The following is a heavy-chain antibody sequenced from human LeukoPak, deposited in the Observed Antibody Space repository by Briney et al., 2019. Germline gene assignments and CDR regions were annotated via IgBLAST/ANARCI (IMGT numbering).Heavy chain of an antibody. D-gene: IGHD3-22*01. J-gene: IGHJ3*02. Sequence: ASVKVSCKASGGTFSSYGISWVRQAPGQGLEWMGWISAYNGNTSYAQKLQGRVTMTTDTSTSTAYMELRSLRSDDTAVYYCARGWYYYDSSGYWAAFDIWGQGTMVTVSS. CDR2: ISAYNGNT. CDR3: ARGWYYYDSSGYWAAFDI. V-gene: IGHV1-18*01. CDR1: GGTFSSYG.